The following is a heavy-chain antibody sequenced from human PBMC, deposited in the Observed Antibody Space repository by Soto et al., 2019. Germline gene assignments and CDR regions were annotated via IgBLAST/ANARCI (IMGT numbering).Heavy chain of an antibody. Sequence: SETLSLTCTVSGDSISSGDYYWSWIRQPPGKGLEWIGYIYYSGRTYYNPSLKSRLTISLDASKNHFSLKLSSVTAADTAVYYCARGRTHSSFDYWGLGTLVTVSS. CDR1: GDSISSGDYY. CDR2: IYYSGRT. J-gene: IGHJ4*02. V-gene: IGHV4-30-4*01. CDR3: ARGRTHSSFDY.